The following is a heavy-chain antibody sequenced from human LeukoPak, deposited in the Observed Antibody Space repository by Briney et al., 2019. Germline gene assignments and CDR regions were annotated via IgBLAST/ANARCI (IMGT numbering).Heavy chain of an antibody. J-gene: IGHJ4*02. CDR3: ARDRADYDFWSAQSH. D-gene: IGHD3-3*01. CDR1: GYTFTSYG. V-gene: IGHV1-18*01. Sequence: ASVKVSCKASGYTFTSYGISWVRQAPGQGLEWMGWISAYNGNTNYAQKLQGRVTMTTDTSTSTAYMGLRSLRSDDTAVYYCARDRADYDFWSAQSHWGQGTLVTVSS. CDR2: ISAYNGNT.